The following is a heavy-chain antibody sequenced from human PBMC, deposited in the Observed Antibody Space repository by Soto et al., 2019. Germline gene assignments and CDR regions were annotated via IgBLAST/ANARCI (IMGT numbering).Heavy chain of an antibody. J-gene: IGHJ4*02. V-gene: IGHV3-30*18. CDR1: GFTFSSYG. Sequence: PGGSLRLSCAASGFTFSSYGMHWVRQAPGKGLEWVAVISYDGSNKYYADSVKGRFTISRDNSKNTLYLQMNSLRAEDTAVYYCAKDSSSWNREGDFDYWGQGTLVTVSS. CDR2: ISYDGSNK. D-gene: IGHD6-13*01. CDR3: AKDSSSWNREGDFDY.